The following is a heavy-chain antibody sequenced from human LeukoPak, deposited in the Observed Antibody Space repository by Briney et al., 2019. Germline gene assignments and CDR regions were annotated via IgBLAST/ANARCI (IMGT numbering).Heavy chain of an antibody. CDR3: ATLAAAGNDY. CDR2: IIPIFGTA. V-gene: IGHV1-69*06. Sequence: GSSVKVSCKASGGTFSSYAISWVRQAPGQGLEWMGGIIPIFGTANYAQKFQGRVTITADKSTSTAYMELSSLRFEDTAVYYCATLAAAGNDYWGQGTLVTVSA. J-gene: IGHJ4*02. D-gene: IGHD6-13*01. CDR1: GGTFSSYA.